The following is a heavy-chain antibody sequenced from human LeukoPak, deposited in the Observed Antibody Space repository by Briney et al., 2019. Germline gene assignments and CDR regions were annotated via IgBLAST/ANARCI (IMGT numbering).Heavy chain of an antibody. Sequence: PGRSLRLSCAASGFSFSNFAIHWVRQAPGKGLEWLAVISHDGGTKHYADSVKGRFTISRDNSNNSLSPQMNSLSAEDTAVYYCARARGRWHLLPLDFWGQGTLVTVSS. CDR3: ARARGRWHLLPLDF. CDR2: ISHDGGTK. D-gene: IGHD1-26*01. V-gene: IGHV3-30*04. CDR1: GFSFSNFA. J-gene: IGHJ4*02.